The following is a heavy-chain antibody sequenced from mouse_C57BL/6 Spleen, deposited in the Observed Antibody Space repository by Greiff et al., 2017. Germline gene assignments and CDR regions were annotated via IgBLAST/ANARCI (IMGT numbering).Heavy chain of an antibody. CDR2: ISSGGSYT. CDR1: GFTFSSYG. D-gene: IGHD1-1*01. Sequence: EVKLQESGGDLVKPGGSLKLSCAASGFTFSSYGMSWVRQTPDKRLEWVATISSGGSYTYYPDSVKGRFTISRDNAKNTLYLQMSSLKSEDTAMYYCAREGTTNYFDYWGQGTTLTVSS. CDR3: AREGTTNYFDY. V-gene: IGHV5-6*01. J-gene: IGHJ2*01.